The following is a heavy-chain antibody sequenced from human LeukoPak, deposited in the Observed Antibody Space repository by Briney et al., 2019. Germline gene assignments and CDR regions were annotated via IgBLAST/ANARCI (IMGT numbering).Heavy chain of an antibody. Sequence: GGSLRLSCAASGFTFDDYGMSWVRQAPGKGLEWVSGINWNGGSTGYADSVKGRFTISRDNAKNSLYLQMNSLRAEDTALYYCAREGDTIFGVVIMAFDIWGQGTMVTVSS. V-gene: IGHV3-20*04. D-gene: IGHD3-3*01. J-gene: IGHJ3*02. CDR1: GFTFDDYG. CDR2: INWNGGST. CDR3: AREGDTIFGVVIMAFDI.